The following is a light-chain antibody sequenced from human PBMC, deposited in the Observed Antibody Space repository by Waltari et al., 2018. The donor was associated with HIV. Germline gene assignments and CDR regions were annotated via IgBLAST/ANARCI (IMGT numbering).Light chain of an antibody. V-gene: IGLV2-14*03. Sequence: QSALTQPASVSGFPGQSINISCTGFTTDSRFKHHVSWYQQYAGNIPRLIIFDVNNRPSWIADRCACSSSGNSAFLTFSGLQSGDEAHYYCASNRFDYTLIFGGGTKLTVL. J-gene: IGLJ2*01. CDR3: ASNRFDYTLI. CDR2: DVN. CDR1: TTDSRFKHH.